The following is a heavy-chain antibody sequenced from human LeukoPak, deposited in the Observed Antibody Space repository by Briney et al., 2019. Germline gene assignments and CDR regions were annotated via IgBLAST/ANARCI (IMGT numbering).Heavy chain of an antibody. Sequence: GGSLRLSCAASGFTFSSYAMSWVRQAPGKGLEWVSVIYSGGSTYYADSVKGRFTISRDNSKNTLYLQMNSLRAEDTAVYYCARGPIRGVIICGMDVWGQGTTVTVSS. CDR2: IYSGGST. CDR1: GFTFSSYA. D-gene: IGHD3-10*01. V-gene: IGHV3-53*01. J-gene: IGHJ6*02. CDR3: ARGPIRGVIICGMDV.